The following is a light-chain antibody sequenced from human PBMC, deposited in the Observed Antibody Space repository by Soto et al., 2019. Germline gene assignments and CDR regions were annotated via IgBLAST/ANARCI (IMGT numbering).Light chain of an antibody. Sequence: QSVLTQPPSVSGAPGQRVTISCTGSSSNIGAGYDVHWYQQLPGTAPKLLIYGNSNRPSGVPDRFSGSNSGTSASLAITGLQAEDEADYYCQSYDSSLSVFYVFGTGTQLTVL. J-gene: IGLJ1*01. CDR3: QSYDSSLSVFYV. CDR2: GNS. V-gene: IGLV1-40*01. CDR1: SSNIGAGYD.